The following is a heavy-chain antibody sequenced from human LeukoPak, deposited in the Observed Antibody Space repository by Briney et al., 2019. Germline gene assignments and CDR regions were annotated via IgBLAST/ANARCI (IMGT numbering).Heavy chain of an antibody. V-gene: IGHV1-24*01. CDR1: GYTPTELS. Sequence: GASVKVSCKVSGYTPTELSMHWVRQAPGKGLEWMGGFDPEDGETIYAQKFQGRVTMTEDTSTDTAYMELSSLRSEDTAVYYCATVYGSIAAAGTRDYYGMDVWGKGTTVTVSS. D-gene: IGHD6-13*01. CDR2: FDPEDGET. CDR3: ATVYGSIAAAGTRDYYGMDV. J-gene: IGHJ6*04.